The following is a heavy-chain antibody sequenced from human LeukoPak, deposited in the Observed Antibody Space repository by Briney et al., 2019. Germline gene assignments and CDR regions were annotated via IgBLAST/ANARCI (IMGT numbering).Heavy chain of an antibody. Sequence: KSSETLSLTCTVSGGPITTYYWRWIRQPPGKGLEWIGYIYYSGSTNYDPSLKSRVTISLDTSKNQFSLKLRSVTAADTAVYYCARGSAQGWFDPWGQGTLVTVSS. CDR2: IYYSGST. CDR3: ARGSAQGWFDP. CDR1: GGPITTYY. J-gene: IGHJ5*02. V-gene: IGHV4-59*01.